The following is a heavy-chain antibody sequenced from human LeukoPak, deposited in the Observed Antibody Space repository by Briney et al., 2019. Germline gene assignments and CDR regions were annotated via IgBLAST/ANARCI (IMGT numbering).Heavy chain of an antibody. CDR3: AKEGRLTVAAVVVENYFDY. D-gene: IGHD3-22*01. CDR1: GFTFSRSA. J-gene: IGHJ4*02. Sequence: PGGSLRLSCVGSGFTFSRSAMSWVRLAPGKGLEWVPGISGSGGDTYYTDSVKGRFTISRDNSGTTVSLQMNSLTTDDTAVYFCAKEGRLTVAAVVVENYFDYWGQGTPVIVSA. CDR2: ISGSGGDT. V-gene: IGHV3-23*01.